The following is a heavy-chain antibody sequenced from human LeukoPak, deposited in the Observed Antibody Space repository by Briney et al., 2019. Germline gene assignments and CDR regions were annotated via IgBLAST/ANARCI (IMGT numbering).Heavy chain of an antibody. CDR2: MYHSGST. J-gene: IGHJ4*02. V-gene: IGHV4-38-2*01. D-gene: IGHD3-10*01. Sequence: SETLSLTCAVSGYSISSGHYWGWIRQPPGKGLEWIGSMYHSGSTYHNPSLKSRVTISVDTSKNQFSLNLSSVTAADTAVYYCARLLFHYGSFDYWGQGTLVTVSS. CDR3: ARLLFHYGSFDY. CDR1: GYSISSGHY.